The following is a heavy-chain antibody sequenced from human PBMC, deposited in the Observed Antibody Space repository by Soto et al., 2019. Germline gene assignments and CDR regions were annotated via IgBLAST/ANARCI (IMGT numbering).Heavy chain of an antibody. D-gene: IGHD1-7*01. V-gene: IGHV5-51*01. J-gene: IGHJ6*03. CDR2: IYPGDSDT. CDR1: GYSFTSYW. Sequence: GESLKISCKGSGYSFTSYWIGWVRQMPGKGLEWMGIIYPGDSDTRYSPSFQGQVTISADKSISTAYLQWSSLKASDTAMYYCARQTGITGTTAYYYYYMDVWGKGTTVTVSS. CDR3: ARQTGITGTTAYYYYYMDV.